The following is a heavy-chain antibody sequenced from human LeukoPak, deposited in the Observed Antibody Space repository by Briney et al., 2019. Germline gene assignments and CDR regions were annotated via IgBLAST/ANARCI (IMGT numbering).Heavy chain of an antibody. J-gene: IGHJ3*01. Sequence: PGGSLRLSCAASGFTFSSYSMNWGRQAPGKGLEWVSSISSSSSYRYYADSVKGRFTVSRDNSKNTLYLQMNYLRSEDTAIYYCAKTNTPYSRNWDHSPGAFDVWGQGTMVTVSS. D-gene: IGHD6-13*01. CDR2: ISSSSSYR. CDR3: AKTNTPYSRNWDHSPGAFDV. V-gene: IGHV3-21*04. CDR1: GFTFSSYS.